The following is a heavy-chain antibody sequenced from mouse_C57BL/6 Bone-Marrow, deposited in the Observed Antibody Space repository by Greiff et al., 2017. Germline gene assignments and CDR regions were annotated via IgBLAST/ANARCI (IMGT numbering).Heavy chain of an antibody. J-gene: IGHJ2*01. V-gene: IGHV14-4*01. D-gene: IGHD1-1*01. Sequence: EVQLQQSGAELVRPGASVKLSCTASGFNIKDDYMHWVKQRPEQGLEWIGWIDPENGDTEYASKFQGKATITADTSSNTAYLQLSSLTSEDTAVYYCTTYYYDVDYGGQGTTLTVSS. CDR2: IDPENGDT. CDR3: TTYYYDVDY. CDR1: GFNIKDDY.